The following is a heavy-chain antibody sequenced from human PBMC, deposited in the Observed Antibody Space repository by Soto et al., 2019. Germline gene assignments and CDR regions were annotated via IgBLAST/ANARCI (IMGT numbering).Heavy chain of an antibody. Sequence: GGSLRLSCAASGFTFSSYGMHWVRQAPGKGLEWVAVISYDGSNKYYADSVKGRFTISRDNSKNTLYLQMNSLRAEDTAVYYCAKEKGGYDFWSGYYRPYYYGMDVWGQGTTVTVSS. CDR2: ISYDGSNK. CDR1: GFTFSSYG. J-gene: IGHJ6*02. D-gene: IGHD3-3*01. CDR3: AKEKGGYDFWSGYYRPYYYGMDV. V-gene: IGHV3-30*18.